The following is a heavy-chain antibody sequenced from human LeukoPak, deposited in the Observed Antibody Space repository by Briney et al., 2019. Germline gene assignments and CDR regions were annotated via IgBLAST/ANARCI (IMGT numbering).Heavy chain of an antibody. D-gene: IGHD5-24*01. Sequence: ASVKVSCKASGYTFTSYDINWVRQATGQGLEWMGWMNPNSGNTGYAQKFQGRVTMTRNTSISTAYMELSSLRSEDTAVYYCARADGDGYNYILDYWGQGTLVTVSS. CDR2: MNPNSGNT. J-gene: IGHJ4*02. V-gene: IGHV1-8*01. CDR3: ARADGDGYNYILDY. CDR1: GYTFTSYD.